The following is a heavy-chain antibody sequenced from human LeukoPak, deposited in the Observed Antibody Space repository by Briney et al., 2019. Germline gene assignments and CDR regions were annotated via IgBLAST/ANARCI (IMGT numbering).Heavy chain of an antibody. J-gene: IGHJ3*02. V-gene: IGHV1-46*01. D-gene: IGHD3-22*01. CDR1: GYTFTSYY. Sequence: ASVKVSCKASGYTFTSYYMHWVRQVPGQGLEWMGIINPSGGSTSYAQKFQGRVTMTRDTSTSTVYMELSSLRSEDTAVYYCARDRLWYYDSSGSDAFDIRGQGTMVTVSS. CDR3: ARDRLWYYDSSGSDAFDI. CDR2: INPSGGST.